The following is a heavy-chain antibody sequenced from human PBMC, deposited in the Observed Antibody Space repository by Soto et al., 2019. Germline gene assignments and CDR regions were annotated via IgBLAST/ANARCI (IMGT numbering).Heavy chain of an antibody. Sequence: ASVKVSCKASGYTFTSCDINWVRQATGQGLEWMGWMNPNSGNTGYAQKFQGRVTMTRNTSKSTAYMELSSLRSEDTAVYYCATGRLGVPAAIWGQGTLVTVSS. CDR3: ATGRLGVPAAI. CDR1: GYTFTSCD. CDR2: MNPNSGNT. D-gene: IGHD2-2*02. J-gene: IGHJ4*02. V-gene: IGHV1-8*01.